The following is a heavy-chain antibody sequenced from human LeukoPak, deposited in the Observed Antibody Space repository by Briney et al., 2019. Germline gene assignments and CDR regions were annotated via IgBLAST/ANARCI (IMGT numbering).Heavy chain of an antibody. CDR3: AKAGSRFLLFDY. Sequence: GGSLRLSCAASGFTFSSYAMSWVRQAPGKGLEWVSAISGSGGSTHYADSVKGRFTISRDNSKNTLYLQMNSLRAEDTAVYYCAKAGSRFLLFDYWGQGTLVTVSS. D-gene: IGHD3-3*01. CDR1: GFTFSSYA. V-gene: IGHV3-23*01. J-gene: IGHJ4*02. CDR2: ISGSGGST.